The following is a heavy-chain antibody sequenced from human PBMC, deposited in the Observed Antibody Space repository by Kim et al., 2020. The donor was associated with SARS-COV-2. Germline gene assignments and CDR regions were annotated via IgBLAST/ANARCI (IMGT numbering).Heavy chain of an antibody. CDR2: IYPDGDT. V-gene: IGHV3-53*01. CDR3: ARGWVTVPPRDGFDI. D-gene: IGHD4-17*01. J-gene: IGHJ3*02. Sequence: GGSLRLSCAASGFIVSSVYMSWVRQAPGKGLEWVSVIYPDGDTYYTDSVKDRFTISRDNYKSTVSLQMNSLRVEDTAVYYCARGWVTVPPRDGFDIWGQGTVVTVSS. CDR1: GFIVSSVY.